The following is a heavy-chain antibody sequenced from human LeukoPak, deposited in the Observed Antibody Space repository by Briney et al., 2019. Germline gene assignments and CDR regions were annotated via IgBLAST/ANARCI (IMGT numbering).Heavy chain of an antibody. V-gene: IGHV1-8*03. CDR2: MNPNSGNT. CDR1: GYTFTGYY. Sequence: ASVKVSCKASGYTFTGYYMHWVRQAPGQGLEWMGWMNPNSGNTGYAQKFQGRVTITRNTSISTAYMELSSLRSEDTAAYYCARLNSAPYYYGSGWGQGTLVTVSS. D-gene: IGHD3-10*01. CDR3: ARLNSAPYYYGSG. J-gene: IGHJ4*02.